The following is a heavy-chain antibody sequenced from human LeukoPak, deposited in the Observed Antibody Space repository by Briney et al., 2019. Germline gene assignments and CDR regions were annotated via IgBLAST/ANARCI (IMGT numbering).Heavy chain of an antibody. V-gene: IGHV4-61*01. CDR3: ARDRHYYGMDV. CDR1: GGSISSSNW. Sequence: PSETLSLTCAVSGGSISSSNWWSWIRQPPGKGLEWIGYIYYSGSTNYNPSLKSRVTISVDTSENQFSLKLSSVTAADTAVYYCARDRHYYGMDVWGQGTTVTVSS. J-gene: IGHJ6*02. CDR2: IYYSGST.